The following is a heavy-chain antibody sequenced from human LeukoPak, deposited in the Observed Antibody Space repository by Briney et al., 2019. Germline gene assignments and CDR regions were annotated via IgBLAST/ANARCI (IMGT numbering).Heavy chain of an antibody. CDR3: AREWAH. V-gene: IGHV3-53*01. Sequence: GGSLRLSCAASGFTVSSNYMSWVRQAPGKGLEWVSVIYSGGDTFYADSVKGRFTISRDSSKNTLYLQMNSLRAEDTAVHYCAREWAHWGQGTMVTVSS. J-gene: IGHJ3*01. CDR2: IYSGGDT. CDR1: GFTVSSNY.